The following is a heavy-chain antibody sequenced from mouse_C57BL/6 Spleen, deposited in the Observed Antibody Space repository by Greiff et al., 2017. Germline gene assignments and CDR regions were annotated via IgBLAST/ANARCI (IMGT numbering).Heavy chain of an antibody. CDR1: GFTFSDYG. D-gene: IGHD2-4*01. Sequence: EVPLQESGGGLVKPGGSLKLSCAASGFTFSDYGMHWVRQAPEKGLEWVAYISSGSSTIYYADTVKGRFTISIDNAKNTLFLQMTSLRSEDTAMYYCARPGIYYDYPWFAYWGQGTLVTVSA. J-gene: IGHJ3*01. CDR3: ARPGIYYDYPWFAY. CDR2: ISSGSSTI. V-gene: IGHV5-17*01.